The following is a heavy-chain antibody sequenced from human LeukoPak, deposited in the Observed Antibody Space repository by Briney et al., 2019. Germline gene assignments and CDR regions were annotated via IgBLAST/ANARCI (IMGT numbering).Heavy chain of an antibody. CDR3: ARGQTTVVTGSFDY. CDR2: IYSGGST. J-gene: IGHJ4*02. Sequence: GGSLRLSCAASGFTVSSNYMSWVRQAPGKGLEWVSVIYSGGSTYYADSVKGRFTISRDNSKNTLYLQMNSLRAEDTAAYYCARGQTTVVTGSFDYWGQGTLVTVSS. V-gene: IGHV3-53*01. D-gene: IGHD4-23*01. CDR1: GFTVSSNY.